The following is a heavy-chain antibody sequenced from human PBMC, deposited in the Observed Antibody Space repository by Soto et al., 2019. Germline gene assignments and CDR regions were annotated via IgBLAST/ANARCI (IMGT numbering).Heavy chain of an antibody. V-gene: IGHV1-46*01. CDR2: INPSDGIT. D-gene: IGHD2-15*01. CDR3: AREDGGGGRRHDF. J-gene: IGHJ4*02. CDR1: GYTFAMHY. Sequence: QVQLVQSGAEVKKPGASVKISCKTSGYTFAMHYIHWVRQVPGQGLEWMGMINPSDGITSYVQKFQGRVTMTRDTSATTVFLNMSRLTSHDTAVFYCAREDGGGGRRHDFWGQGTLVTVSS.